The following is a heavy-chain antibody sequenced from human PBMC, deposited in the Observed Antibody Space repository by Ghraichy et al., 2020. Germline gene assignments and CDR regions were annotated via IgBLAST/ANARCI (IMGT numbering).Heavy chain of an antibody. V-gene: IGHV1-69*13. CDR2: IIPIFGTA. J-gene: IGHJ6*02. CDR3: ARGPYFCSSTSCYTRVLHYYYYGMDV. Sequence: SVKVSCKASGGTFSSYAISWVRQAPGQGLEWMGGIIPIFGTANYAQKFQGRVTITADESTSTAYMELSSLRSEDTDVYYCARGPYFCSSTSCYTRVLHYYYYGMDVWGQGTTVTVSS. D-gene: IGHD2-2*02. CDR1: GGTFSSYA.